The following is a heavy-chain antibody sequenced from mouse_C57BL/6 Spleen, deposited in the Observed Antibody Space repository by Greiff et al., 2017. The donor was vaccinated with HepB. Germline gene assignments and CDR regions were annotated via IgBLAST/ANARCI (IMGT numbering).Heavy chain of an antibody. Sequence: VQLQQSGAELARPGASVKLSCKASGYTFTSYGISWVKQRTGQGLEWIGEIYPRSGNTYYNEKFKGKATLTADKSSSTAYMELRSLTSEDSAVYFWAKSNYSNDVQFAYWGQGTLVTVSA. CDR1: GYTFTSYG. V-gene: IGHV1-81*01. D-gene: IGHD2-12*01. CDR2: IYPRSGNT. J-gene: IGHJ3*01. CDR3: AKSNYSNDVQFAY.